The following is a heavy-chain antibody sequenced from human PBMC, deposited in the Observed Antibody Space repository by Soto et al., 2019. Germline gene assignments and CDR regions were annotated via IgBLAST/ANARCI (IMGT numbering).Heavy chain of an antibody. CDR1: GYTFTSYG. Sequence: ASVKGSCKASGYTFTSYGISWVRQAPGQGLEWMGWISAYNGNTNYAQSLQGRVTMTTDTSTDTAYMELSSLRSDDTAVYFCATDRGVGEGAFDICGQGTMVTLSS. D-gene: IGHD3-3*01. CDR2: ISAYNGNT. V-gene: IGHV1-18*01. CDR3: ATDRGVGEGAFDI. J-gene: IGHJ3*02.